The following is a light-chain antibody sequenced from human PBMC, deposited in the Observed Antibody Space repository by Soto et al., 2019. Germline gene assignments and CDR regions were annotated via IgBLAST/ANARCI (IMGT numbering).Light chain of an antibody. V-gene: IGKV1-5*02. Sequence: DIQMTQSPSTLSASVGDRVTIICRASQTISTWLAWYQQKPGKAPKLLMYDASRLESGVPSRFSGSGSGTEFTLTISSLQPDDFATYYCQQYNTYWTFGQGTKVEI. CDR3: QQYNTYWT. CDR1: QTISTW. CDR2: DAS. J-gene: IGKJ1*01.